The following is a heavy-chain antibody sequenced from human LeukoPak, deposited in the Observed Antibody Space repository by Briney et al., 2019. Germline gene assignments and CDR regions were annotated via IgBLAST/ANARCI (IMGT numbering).Heavy chain of an antibody. Sequence: GGSLRLSCGVSGITLSNYGMSWVRQAPGKGLEWVAGISDSGGRTNYADSVKGRFTISRDNSKNTLYLQMNSLRAEDTAVYYCAKLTADSSGYGYWGQGTLVTVSS. D-gene: IGHD3-22*01. J-gene: IGHJ4*02. CDR3: AKLTADSSGYGY. CDR1: GITLSNYG. CDR2: ISDSGGRT. V-gene: IGHV3-23*01.